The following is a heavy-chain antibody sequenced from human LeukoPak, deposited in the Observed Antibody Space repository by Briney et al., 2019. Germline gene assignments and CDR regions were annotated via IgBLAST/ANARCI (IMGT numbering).Heavy chain of an antibody. CDR2: ISGSGGST. J-gene: IGHJ3*02. CDR3: AKGGYDPYYYDSSGYYNDAFDI. Sequence: GGSLRLSCEASGFTFSSYIMTWVRQAPGKGLEWVSAISGSGGSTYYADSVKGRFTISRDNSKNTLYLQMNSLRAEDTAVYYCAKGGYDPYYYDSSGYYNDAFDIWGQGTMVTVSS. D-gene: IGHD3-22*01. V-gene: IGHV3-23*01. CDR1: GFTFSSYI.